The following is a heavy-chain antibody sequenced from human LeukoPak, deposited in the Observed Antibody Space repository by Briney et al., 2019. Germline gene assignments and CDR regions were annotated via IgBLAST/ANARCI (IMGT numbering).Heavy chain of an antibody. CDR2: ISSSSSYI. Sequence: GGSLRLSCAASGFTFSSYSMNWVRQAPGKGLEWVSSISSSSSYIYYADSVKGRFTISRDNAKNSLYLQMNSLRAEDTAVYYCARDSLSSSPWAFDIWGQGTMVTVSS. V-gene: IGHV3-21*01. CDR3: ARDSLSSSPWAFDI. J-gene: IGHJ3*02. CDR1: GFTFSSYS. D-gene: IGHD6-13*01.